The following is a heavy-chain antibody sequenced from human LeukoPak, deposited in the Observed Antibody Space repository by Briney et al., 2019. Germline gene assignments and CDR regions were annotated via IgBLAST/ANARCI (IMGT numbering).Heavy chain of an antibody. CDR1: GASISSYY. Sequence: SETLSLTCTVSGASISSYYWSWIRQPPGKGLEWIGYIYYSGSTNYNPSLKSRVTISVDTSKNQFSLKLSSVTAADTAVYYCALHIAAAGIRAFDIWGQGTMVTVSS. CDR3: ALHIAAAGIRAFDI. J-gene: IGHJ3*02. D-gene: IGHD6-13*01. V-gene: IGHV4-59*01. CDR2: IYYSGST.